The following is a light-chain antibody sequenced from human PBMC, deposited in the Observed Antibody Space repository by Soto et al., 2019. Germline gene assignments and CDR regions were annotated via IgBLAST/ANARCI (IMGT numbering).Light chain of an antibody. V-gene: IGLV2-11*01. J-gene: IGLJ3*02. CDR3: CTYAGSFHQ. Sequence: QSALTQPRSVSGSPGQAVTISCTGTNSDVGNYNFVSWYQHHPGKAPKLMIYDVTKRPSGVPDRFSGSKSGNTASLTISGLQAEDEADYYCCTYAGSFHQFGGGTKLTV. CDR2: DVT. CDR1: NSDVGNYNF.